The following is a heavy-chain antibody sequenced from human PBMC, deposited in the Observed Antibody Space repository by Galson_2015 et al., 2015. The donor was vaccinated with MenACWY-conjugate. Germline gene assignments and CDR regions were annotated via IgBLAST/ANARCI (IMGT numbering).Heavy chain of an antibody. CDR2: IYYSGST. Sequence: ETLSLTCTVPGGSINNYYWSWIRQPPGKGLEWIGYIYYSGSTNYNPSLKSRVTISVDTSRNQFSLKLNSVTAADTAVYYCARDLGYQLLYGAFDIWGQGTMVTVSS. D-gene: IGHD2-2*02. CDR1: GGSINNYY. CDR3: ARDLGYQLLYGAFDI. V-gene: IGHV4-59*01. J-gene: IGHJ3*02.